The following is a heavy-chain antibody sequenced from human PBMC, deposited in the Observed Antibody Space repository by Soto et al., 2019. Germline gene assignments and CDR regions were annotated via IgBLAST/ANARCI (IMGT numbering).Heavy chain of an antibody. Sequence: QVHLVQSGAEVKKAGASVTLSCKASGYNFKSYNMHWVRQAPGQRLDWMGWISGGNGNTKYAQKFQGRVTISRDTSATTVHMELSNLTSEDTAVYYCARDGIVRVTNWWFDPWGQGSLVTVSS. V-gene: IGHV1-3*01. CDR1: GYNFKSYN. D-gene: IGHD7-27*01. CDR2: ISGGNGNT. CDR3: ARDGIVRVTNWWFDP. J-gene: IGHJ5*02.